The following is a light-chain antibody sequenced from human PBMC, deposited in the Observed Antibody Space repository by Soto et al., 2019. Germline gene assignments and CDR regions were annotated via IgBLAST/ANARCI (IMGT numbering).Light chain of an antibody. J-gene: IGKJ1*01. V-gene: IGKV3-20*01. CDR3: QQYGRSPTT. CDR1: QNFGSRY. Sequence: EVVLTQSPDTVSLSPGDRAPLSCRASQNFGSRYLAWYQQTRGQAPRLXSYGASSRATGIPDRFSGSGSGTEFTLTISRLEPEDFEVYYCQQYGRSPTTFGQGTKVDIK. CDR2: GAS.